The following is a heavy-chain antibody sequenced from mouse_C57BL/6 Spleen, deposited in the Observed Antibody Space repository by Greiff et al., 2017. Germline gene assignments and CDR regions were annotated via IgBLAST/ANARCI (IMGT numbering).Heavy chain of an antibody. J-gene: IGHJ4*01. D-gene: IGHD5-1-1*01. CDR3: ARTGYHYAMDY. CDR1: GFTFSDYG. Sequence: EVKLMESGGGLVKPGGSLKLSCAASGFTFSDYGMHWVRQAPEKGLEWVAYISSGSSTIYYADTVKGRFTISRDNAKNTLFLQMTSLRSEDTAMYYCARTGYHYAMDYWGQGTSVTVSS. CDR2: ISSGSSTI. V-gene: IGHV5-17*01.